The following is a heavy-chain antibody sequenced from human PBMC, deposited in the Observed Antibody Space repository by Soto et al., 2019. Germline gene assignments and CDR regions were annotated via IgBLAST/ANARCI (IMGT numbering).Heavy chain of an antibody. CDR3: ARDYRGSSANYYYYGMDV. CDR1: GGSISSYY. Sequence: SETLSLTCTVSGGSISSYYWSWIRQPPGKGLEWIGYIYYSGSTNYNPSLKSRVTISVDTSKNQFSLKLSSVTAADTAVYYCARDYRGSSANYYYYGMDVWGQGTTVTVSS. V-gene: IGHV4-59*01. D-gene: IGHD6-6*01. J-gene: IGHJ6*02. CDR2: IYYSGST.